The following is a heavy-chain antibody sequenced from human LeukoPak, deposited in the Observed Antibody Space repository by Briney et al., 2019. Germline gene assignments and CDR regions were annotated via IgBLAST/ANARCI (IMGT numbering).Heavy chain of an antibody. CDR2: ISGSGGST. J-gene: IGHJ4*02. Sequence: GGSLRLSCAASGFTFSSYAMSWVRQAPGKGLEWVSAISGSGGSTYYADSVKGRFTISRDNSKNTLYLQMNSLRAEDTAVYYCAKDMVRGVIRGSPLSAFRDYWGQGTLVTVSS. CDR1: GFTFSSYA. CDR3: AKDMVRGVIRGSPLSAFRDY. D-gene: IGHD3-10*01. V-gene: IGHV3-23*01.